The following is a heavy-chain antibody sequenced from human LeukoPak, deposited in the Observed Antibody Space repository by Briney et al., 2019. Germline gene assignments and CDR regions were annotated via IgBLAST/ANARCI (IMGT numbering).Heavy chain of an antibody. J-gene: IGHJ4*02. V-gene: IGHV1-69*13. Sequence: SVKVSCKASGGTFSSYAISWVRQAPGQGLEWMGGIIPIFGTANYAQKFQGRVTITADESTSTAYMELSSLGSEDTAVYYCASPEGYSYGADYFDYWGQGTLVTVPS. CDR2: IIPIFGTA. D-gene: IGHD5-18*01. CDR1: GGTFSSYA. CDR3: ASPEGYSYGADYFDY.